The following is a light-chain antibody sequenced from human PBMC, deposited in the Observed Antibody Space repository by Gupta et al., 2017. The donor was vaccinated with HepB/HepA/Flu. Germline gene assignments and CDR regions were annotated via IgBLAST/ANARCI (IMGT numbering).Light chain of an antibody. V-gene: IGKV6-21*01. J-gene: IGKJ1*01. CDR2: YAS. CDR3: LQRCSCPRT. CDR1: QSIGSS. Sequence: EIVMTQSPDFQSVTPKEKATITCRASQSIGSSLHSYQQKPDQSPTLLIKYASQSFAGVPSRFSGSGSGTDFTLTIISLVAVDAATYYCLQRCSCPRTFGQGTKVDIK.